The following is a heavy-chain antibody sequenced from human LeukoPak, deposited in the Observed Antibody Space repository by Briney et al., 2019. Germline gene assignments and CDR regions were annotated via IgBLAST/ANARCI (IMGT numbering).Heavy chain of an antibody. CDR2: IYYSGST. V-gene: IGHV4-59*08. J-gene: IGHJ5*02. D-gene: IGHD2-15*01. CDR3: ARHREKYCSGGSCLAFDP. CDR1: GGSISSYY. Sequence: SETLSLTCTVSGGSISSYYRSWIRQPPGKGLEWIGYIYYSGSTNYNPSLKSRVTISVDTSKNQFSLKLSSVTAADTAVYYCARHREKYCSGGSCLAFDPWGQGTLVTVSS.